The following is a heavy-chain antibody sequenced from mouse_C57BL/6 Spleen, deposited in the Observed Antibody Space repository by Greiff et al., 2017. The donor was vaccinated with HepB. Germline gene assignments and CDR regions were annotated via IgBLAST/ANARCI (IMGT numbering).Heavy chain of an antibody. J-gene: IGHJ3*01. CDR2: ISSGSSTI. CDR3: ARRNDYERTWFAY. CDR1: GFTFSDYG. Sequence: EVKVVESGGGLVKPGGSLKLSCAASGFTFSDYGMHWVRQAPEKGLEWVAYISSGSSTIYYADTVKGRFTISRDNAKNTLFLQMTSLRSEDTAMYYCARRNDYERTWFAYWGQGTLVTVSA. D-gene: IGHD2-4*01. V-gene: IGHV5-17*01.